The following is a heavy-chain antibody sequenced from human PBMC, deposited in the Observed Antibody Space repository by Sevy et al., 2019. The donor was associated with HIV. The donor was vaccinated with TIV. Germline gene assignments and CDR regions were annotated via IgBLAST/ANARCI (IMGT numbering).Heavy chain of an antibody. V-gene: IGHV3-48*02. CDR2: ISGTGNTI. J-gene: IGHJ4*02. D-gene: IGHD3-22*01. CDR3: ARVPPYYDSNVSDF. Sequence: GGSLRLSCAASGFTFSSHSMNWVRQTPGKGLEWISYISGTGNTIYYADSVKGRFTISRDNAKNSLYLQLKSLRDEDTAIYYYARVPPYYDSNVSDFWGQGSLVTVS. CDR1: GFTFSSHS.